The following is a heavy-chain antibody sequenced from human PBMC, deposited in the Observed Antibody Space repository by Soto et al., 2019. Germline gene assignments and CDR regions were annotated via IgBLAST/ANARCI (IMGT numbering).Heavy chain of an antibody. CDR2: IYYSGST. J-gene: IGHJ4*02. CDR3: ARGLRGSGKAGYYFDY. Sequence: PSETLSLTCTVSGGSISSGGYYWSWIRQHPGKGLEWIGYIYYSGSTYYNPSLKSRVTISVDTSKNQFSLKLSSVTAADTAVYYCARGLRGSGKAGYYFDYWGQGTLVTVSS. V-gene: IGHV4-31*03. CDR1: GGSISSGGYY. D-gene: IGHD3-16*01.